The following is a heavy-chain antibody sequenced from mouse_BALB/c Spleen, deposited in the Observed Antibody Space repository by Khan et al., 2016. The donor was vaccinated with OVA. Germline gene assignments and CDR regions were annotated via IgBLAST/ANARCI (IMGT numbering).Heavy chain of an antibody. V-gene: IGHV3-8*02. CDR3: ARSTYRYAFVY. D-gene: IGHD2-12*01. Sequence: EVQLQESGPSLVKPSQTLSLTCSVTGDSITSGYWNWIRKFPGNKLEYMGYIIYTGYTYYNQSLQSRISITRHTSKNQYYLQLNSVTDEDTATYXCARSTYRYAFVYWGQGTLVTVSA. CDR1: GDSITSGY. J-gene: IGHJ3*01. CDR2: IIYTGYT.